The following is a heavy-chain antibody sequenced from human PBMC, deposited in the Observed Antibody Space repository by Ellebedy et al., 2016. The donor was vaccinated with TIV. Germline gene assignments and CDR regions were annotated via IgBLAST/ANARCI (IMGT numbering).Heavy chain of an antibody. D-gene: IGHD3-16*01. Sequence: GESLKISXAASGFTFNTYSMNWVRQAPGKGLEWVAFIRSSINSISYADSVKGRFTISRDNAKNSLYLQMNSLRAEDTALYYCTKDISPGGADVWGQGTTVTVSS. CDR3: TKDISPGGADV. V-gene: IGHV3-48*04. J-gene: IGHJ6*02. CDR1: GFTFNTYS. CDR2: IRSSINSI.